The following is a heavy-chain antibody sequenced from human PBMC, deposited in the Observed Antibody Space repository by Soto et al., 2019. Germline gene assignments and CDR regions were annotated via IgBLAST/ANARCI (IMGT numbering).Heavy chain of an antibody. J-gene: IGHJ6*02. CDR3: ARSPDSSGYYPRRYYYGMDV. V-gene: IGHV4-4*02. CDR2: IYHSGST. D-gene: IGHD3-22*01. Sequence: SETLSLTCAVSGGSVRSSNWWSWVRQPPGKGLEWIGEIYHSGSTNYNPSLKSRVTISVDKSKNQFSLKLSSVTAADTAVYYCARSPDSSGYYPRRYYYGMDVWGQGTTVT. CDR1: GGSVRSSNW.